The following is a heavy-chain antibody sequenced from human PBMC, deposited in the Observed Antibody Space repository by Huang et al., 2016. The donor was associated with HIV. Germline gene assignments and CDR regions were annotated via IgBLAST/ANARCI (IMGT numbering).Heavy chain of an antibody. Sequence: QVRLQESGPGLVKPSETLSLSCTVSGDSVSSHYWGWIRHPPGKGLEWIGTVYDSGTTKYNPRLKSRITISVDTAKNGVSLNITSVSAADTAMDFCVRDQGRLAVGGIDNWFDPWGQGALVTVSS. J-gene: IGHJ5*02. CDR2: VYDSGTT. CDR1: GDSVSSHY. D-gene: IGHD6-19*01. V-gene: IGHV4-59*02. CDR3: VRDQGRLAVGGIDNWFDP.